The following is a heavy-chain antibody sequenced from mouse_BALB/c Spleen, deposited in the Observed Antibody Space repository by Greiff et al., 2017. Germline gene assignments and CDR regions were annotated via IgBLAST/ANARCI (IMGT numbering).Heavy chain of an antibody. D-gene: IGHD2-12*01. CDR1: GYTFTSYV. CDR2: INPYNDGT. J-gene: IGHJ4*01. Sequence: EVQLHQSGPELVKPGASVKMSCKASGYTFTSYVMHWVKQKPGQGLEWIGYINPYNDGTKYNEKFKGKATLTSDKSSSTAYMELSSLTSEDSAVYYGASYDGVYYYAMDYWGQGTSVTVSS. CDR3: ASYDGVYYYAMDY. V-gene: IGHV1-14*01.